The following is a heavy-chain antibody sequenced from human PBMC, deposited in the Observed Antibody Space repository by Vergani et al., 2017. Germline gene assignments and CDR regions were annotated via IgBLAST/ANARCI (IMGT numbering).Heavy chain of an antibody. V-gene: IGHV4-59*01. CDR2: IYYSGST. D-gene: IGHD2-15*01. Sequence: QVQLQESGPGLVKPSETLSLTCTVSGGSISSYYWSWIRQPPGKGLEWIGYIYYSGSTNYNPSLKSRVTISVDTSKNQFSLKLISVTAADTAVYYCARVRAATYYYYYYYMDVWGKGTTVTVSS. CDR3: ARVRAATYYYYYYYMDV. J-gene: IGHJ6*03. CDR1: GGSISSYY.